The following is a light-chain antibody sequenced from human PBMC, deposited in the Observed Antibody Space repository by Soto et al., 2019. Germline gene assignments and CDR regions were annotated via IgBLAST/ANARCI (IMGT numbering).Light chain of an antibody. CDR3: QQYYTFPLT. CDR2: FAS. CDR1: RDIGTS. Sequence: AIRMTQSPSSFSASTGDRVTFTCRASRDIGTSLAWYQQKPGTAPKLLIFFASTLQTGVPSRFSGSGSGTDFTLTISRLQSEDFATYYCQQYYTFPLTFGQGTRL. J-gene: IGKJ5*01. V-gene: IGKV1-8*01.